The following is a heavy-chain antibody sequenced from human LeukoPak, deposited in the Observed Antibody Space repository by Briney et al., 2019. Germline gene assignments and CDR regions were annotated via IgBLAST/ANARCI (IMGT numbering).Heavy chain of an antibody. CDR2: ISSSATYR. CDR3: ARVDYRGGGYFMDV. V-gene: IGHV3-11*06. D-gene: IGHD4-11*01. J-gene: IGHJ6*03. Sequence: GGSLRLSCAASGFTFSDYYMSWIRQAPGKGLEWVSSISSSATYRYYADSVNGRFTISRDDPKNSLYLQMNSLRAEDTAVYYCARVDYRGGGYFMDVWGRGTPVTVSS. CDR1: GFTFSDYY.